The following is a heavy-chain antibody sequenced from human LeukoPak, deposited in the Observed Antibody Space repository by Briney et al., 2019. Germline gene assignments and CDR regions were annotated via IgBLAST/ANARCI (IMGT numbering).Heavy chain of an antibody. CDR3: ARSANYGGHAFFDY. D-gene: IGHD4/OR15-4a*01. J-gene: IGHJ4*02. Sequence: GGSLRLSCAASGFTFSSYWMTWVRQTSGKGLEWVANIKHDGSEDYFVDSVKGRSTISRDNAENSLHLQMSSLRAEDTAVYYCARSANYGGHAFFDYWGQGILVIVSS. CDR1: GFTFSSYW. V-gene: IGHV3-7*01. CDR2: IKHDGSED.